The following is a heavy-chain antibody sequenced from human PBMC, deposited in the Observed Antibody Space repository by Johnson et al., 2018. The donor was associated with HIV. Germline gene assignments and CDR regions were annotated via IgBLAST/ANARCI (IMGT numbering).Heavy chain of an antibody. J-gene: IGHJ3*02. CDR3: AKDQASSLNAFDI. D-gene: IGHD2-2*01. CDR1: GFTFSSYA. V-gene: IGHV3-30-3*01. Sequence: QLVESGGGVVQPGRSLRLSCAASGFTFSSYAMHWVRQAPGKGLEWVAVISYDGSNKYYADSVKGRFTITRDNSKNTLYLQMNSLRAEDTAVYYCAKDQASSLNAFDIWGRGTMVTVS. CDR2: ISYDGSNK.